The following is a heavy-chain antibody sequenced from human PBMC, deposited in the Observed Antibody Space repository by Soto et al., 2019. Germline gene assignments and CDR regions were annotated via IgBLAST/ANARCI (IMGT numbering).Heavy chain of an antibody. CDR3: ARARDGSGSYYSDY. CDR1: GGSISSGGYY. V-gene: IGHV4-31*11. D-gene: IGHD3-10*01. CDR2: IYYSGRT. J-gene: IGHJ4*02. Sequence: QVQLQESGPGLVKPSQTLSLTCAVSGGSISSGGYYWSWIRQHPGKGLEWIGYIYYSGRTYYNPSLQSRVTISVDTSKNQFSLKLSSVTAADTAVYYCARARDGSGSYYSDYWGQGTLVTVSS.